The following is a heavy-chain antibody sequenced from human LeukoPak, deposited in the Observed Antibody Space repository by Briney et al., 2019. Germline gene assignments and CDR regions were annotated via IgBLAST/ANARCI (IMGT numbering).Heavy chain of an antibody. CDR3: ARGQASSPRPYYYYYYMDV. J-gene: IGHJ6*03. D-gene: IGHD6-6*01. V-gene: IGHV1-8*03. Sequence: ASVKVSCKASGYTFTSYDINWVRQATGQGLEWMGWMNPNSGNTGYAQKFQGRVTITRNTSISTAYMELSSLRSEDTAVYYCARGQASSPRPYYYYYYMDVWGKGTTVTVSS. CDR1: GYTFTSYD. CDR2: MNPNSGNT.